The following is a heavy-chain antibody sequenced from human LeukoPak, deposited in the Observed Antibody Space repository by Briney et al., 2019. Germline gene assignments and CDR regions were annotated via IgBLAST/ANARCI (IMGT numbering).Heavy chain of an antibody. V-gene: IGHV4-31*03. CDR2: THYTGTT. CDR1: GGSISSADYY. Sequence: SQTLSLTCTVSGGSISSADYYWSWIRQYPGKGLEWIGHTHYTGTTYYNPSLRSRVTISLDTSKNQFSLKLSSVTAADTAIYYCASQIVGAFFADWGQGTLVTVSS. D-gene: IGHD1-26*01. J-gene: IGHJ4*02. CDR3: ASQIVGAFFAD.